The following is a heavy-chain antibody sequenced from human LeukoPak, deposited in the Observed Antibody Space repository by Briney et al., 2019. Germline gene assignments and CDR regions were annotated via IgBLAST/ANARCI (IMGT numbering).Heavy chain of an antibody. J-gene: IGHJ6*03. CDR3: ARDGMGAGGYYYYYYMDV. D-gene: IGHD1-26*01. V-gene: IGHV3-48*01. Sequence: GGSLRLSCAASGFTFSSYSMNWVRQAPGKGLEWVSYISSSSSTIYYADSVKGRFTISRDNAKNSLYLQMNSLRAEDTAVYYCARDGMGAGGYYYYYYMDVWGKGTTVTVSS. CDR2: ISSSSSTI. CDR1: GFTFSSYS.